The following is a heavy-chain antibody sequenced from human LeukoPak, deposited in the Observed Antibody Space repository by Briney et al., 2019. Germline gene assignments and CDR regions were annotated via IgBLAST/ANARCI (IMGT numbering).Heavy chain of an antibody. Sequence: ASVKVSCKASGYTFTSYAMNWVRQAPGQGLEWMGWISAYNGNTNYAQKLQGRVTMTTDTSTSTAYMELRSLRSDDTAVYYCARVAVYYYYYYYMDVWGKGTTVTVSS. CDR1: GYTFTSYA. CDR3: ARVAVYYYYYYYMDV. CDR2: ISAYNGNT. V-gene: IGHV1-18*01. D-gene: IGHD1-14*01. J-gene: IGHJ6*03.